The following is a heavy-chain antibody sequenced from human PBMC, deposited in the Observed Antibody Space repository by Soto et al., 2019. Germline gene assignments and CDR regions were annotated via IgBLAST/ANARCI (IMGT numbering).Heavy chain of an antibody. CDR2: INPYTGGT. Sequence: VASVKVSCKASGYTFTGYYVLWVRQAPGQGPECMGWINPYTGGTNYAQKFQGSATMTRDTSISTAYMELSKLISDDTAVYYCATQFHHCGGDCYRGPYFGMDVWGQGTTVTVSS. CDR1: GYTFTGYY. J-gene: IGHJ6*02. D-gene: IGHD2-21*02. V-gene: IGHV1-2*02. CDR3: ATQFHHCGGDCYRGPYFGMDV.